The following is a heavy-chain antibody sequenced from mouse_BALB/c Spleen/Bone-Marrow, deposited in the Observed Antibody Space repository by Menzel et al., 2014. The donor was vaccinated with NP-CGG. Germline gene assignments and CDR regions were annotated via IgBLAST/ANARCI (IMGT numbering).Heavy chain of an antibody. CDR1: GDSITGGY. J-gene: IGHJ4*01. Sequence: EVKLMESGPSLVKPSQTLSLTCSVTGDSITGGYWNWIRKFPGNKLEYMGYISYSGSTYYNPSLKSRISITRDTSKNQYYLQLKSVTTEDTATYYCARFGYDYALDYWGQGTSVTVSS. CDR3: ARFGYDYALDY. CDR2: ISYSGST. V-gene: IGHV3-8*02. D-gene: IGHD2-2*01.